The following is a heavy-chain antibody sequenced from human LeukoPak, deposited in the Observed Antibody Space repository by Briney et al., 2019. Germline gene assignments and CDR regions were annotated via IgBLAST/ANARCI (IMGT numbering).Heavy chain of an antibody. CDR1: GFTFSSYG. CDR2: ISGSGGST. J-gene: IGHJ4*02. CDR3: ARARGYSGYEVIDY. V-gene: IGHV3-23*01. Sequence: PGGTLRLSCAASGFTFSSYGMSWVRQAPGKGLEWVSAISGSGGSTYYADSVKGRFTISRDNAKNTLYLQMNSLRAEDTAVYYCARARGYSGYEVIDYWGQGTLVTVSS. D-gene: IGHD5-12*01.